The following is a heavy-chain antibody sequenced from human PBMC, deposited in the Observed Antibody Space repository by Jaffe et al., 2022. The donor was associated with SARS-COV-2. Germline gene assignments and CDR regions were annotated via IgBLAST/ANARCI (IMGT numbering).Heavy chain of an antibody. D-gene: IGHD3-16*01. J-gene: IGHJ5*02. CDR2: IRSKAYGGTT. CDR1: GFTFGDYA. Sequence: EVQLVESGGGLVKPGRSLRLSCTASGFTFGDYAMSWFRQAPGKGLEWVGFIRSKAYGGTTEYAASVKGRFTISRDDSKSIAYLQMNSLKTEDTAVYYCTRDPYDYVWGTSEALNWFDPWGQGTLVTVSS. CDR3: TRDPYDYVWGTSEALNWFDP. V-gene: IGHV3-49*05.